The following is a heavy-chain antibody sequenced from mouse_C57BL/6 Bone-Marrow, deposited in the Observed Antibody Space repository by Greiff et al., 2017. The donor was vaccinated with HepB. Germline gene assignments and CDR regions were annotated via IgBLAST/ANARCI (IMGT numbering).Heavy chain of an antibody. V-gene: IGHV1-53*01. CDR3: ARSTTIVAYYFDY. J-gene: IGHJ2*01. CDR2: INPSNGGT. Sequence: QVQLQQPGTELVKPGASVKLSCKASGYTFTSYWMHWVKQRPGQGLEWIGNINPSNGGTNYNKKFKSKATLTVNKSSSTAYMQLSRLTSEDSAVYYYARSTTIVAYYFDYWGQGTTLAVSS. D-gene: IGHD1-1*01. CDR1: GYTFTSYW.